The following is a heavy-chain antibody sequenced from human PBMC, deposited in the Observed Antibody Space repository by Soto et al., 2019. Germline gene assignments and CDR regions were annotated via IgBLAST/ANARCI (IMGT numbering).Heavy chain of an antibody. CDR3: ARTGYGDYDLGY. D-gene: IGHD4-17*01. J-gene: IGHJ4*02. Sequence: QVQLQESGPGLVKPSQTLSLTCTVSGGSISSGGSYWSWIRQHPGKGLEWIGYIYYSGTTYYNPSLKSRVTISVDTSTNQFSLKLSSVTAADTAVYYCARTGYGDYDLGYWGQGTLATVSS. CDR1: GGSISSGGSY. CDR2: IYYSGTT. V-gene: IGHV4-31*03.